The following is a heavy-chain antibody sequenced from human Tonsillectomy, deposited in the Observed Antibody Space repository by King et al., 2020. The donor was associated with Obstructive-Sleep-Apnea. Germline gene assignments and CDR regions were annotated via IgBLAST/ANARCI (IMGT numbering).Heavy chain of an antibody. CDR3: AREAGGLYGFDY. V-gene: IGHV1-18*04. CDR1: GYTFSSYG. Sequence: QLVQSGAEVKKPGASVKVSCKASGYTFSSYGISWVRQAPGQGLEWMGWISAYNGNTNFLQKLQGRVTMTTDTSTSPAHMGLRSLRSDDTAVYYCAREAGGLYGFDYWGQGTLVTVSS. CDR2: ISAYNGNT. J-gene: IGHJ4*02. D-gene: IGHD3-16*01.